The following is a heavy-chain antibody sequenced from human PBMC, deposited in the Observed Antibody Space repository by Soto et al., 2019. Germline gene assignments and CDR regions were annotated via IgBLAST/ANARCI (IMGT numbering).Heavy chain of an antibody. Sequence: SETLSLTYTVVGGNISSYYWSWIRQPPVYVLELIGYIFYIGITNYNPSLKSRVTISVDTSKNQFSLKLSSVTAADTAVYYCARVGDYGGSFDSWGQGTLVTVS. CDR2: IFYIGIT. J-gene: IGHJ4*02. CDR1: GGNISSYY. V-gene: IGHV4-59*01. CDR3: ARVGDYGGSFDS. D-gene: IGHD4-17*01.